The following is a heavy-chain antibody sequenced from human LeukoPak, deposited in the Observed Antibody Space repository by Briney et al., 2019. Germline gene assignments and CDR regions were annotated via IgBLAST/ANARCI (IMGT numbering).Heavy chain of an antibody. CDR3: ARQNWGGWFDP. Sequence: ASVKVSCKASGYTFTSYGISWVRQAPGQGLEWMGWINPNSGGTNYAQKFQGRVTMTRDTSISTAYMELSRLRSDDTAVYYCARQNWGGWFDPWGQGTLVTVSS. CDR2: INPNSGGT. D-gene: IGHD7-27*01. V-gene: IGHV1-2*02. J-gene: IGHJ5*02. CDR1: GYTFTSYG.